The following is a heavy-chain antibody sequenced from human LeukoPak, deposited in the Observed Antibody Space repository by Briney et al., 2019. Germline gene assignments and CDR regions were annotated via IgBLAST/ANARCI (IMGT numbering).Heavy chain of an antibody. CDR1: GFTFSSYG. Sequence: GGSLRLSCAASGFTFSSYGMHWVRQAPGQGLEWVAVISYDGSNKYYADSVKGRFTISRDNSKNTLYLQMNSLRAEDTAVYYCAKDRYSSSSSSYYYYGMDVWGQGTTVTVSS. CDR2: ISYDGSNK. D-gene: IGHD6-6*01. V-gene: IGHV3-30*18. CDR3: AKDRYSSSSSSYYYYGMDV. J-gene: IGHJ6*02.